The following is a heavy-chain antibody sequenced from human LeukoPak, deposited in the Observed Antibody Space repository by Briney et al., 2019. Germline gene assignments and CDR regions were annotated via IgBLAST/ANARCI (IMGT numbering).Heavy chain of an antibody. CDR3: ATANIPAVPWELPFDYYYMDV. CDR2: IIPVLGIA. V-gene: IGHV1-69*04. D-gene: IGHD1-26*01. CDR1: GGTFSSYA. Sequence: SVKVSCKASGGTFSSYAISWVRQAPGQGLEWMGRIIPVLGIANYAQKFQGRVTITADKSTSTAYMELSSLRSEDTAVCYCATANIPAVPWELPFDYYYMDVWGKGTTVTVSS. J-gene: IGHJ6*03.